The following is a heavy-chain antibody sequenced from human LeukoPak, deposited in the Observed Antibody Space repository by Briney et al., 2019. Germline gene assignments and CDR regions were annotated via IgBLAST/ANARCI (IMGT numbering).Heavy chain of an antibody. CDR3: ARGGTPGYSSGRIDY. Sequence: GGSLRLSCVASGFTVSSNYMSWLRQAPGKGLEWVSVIYSAGNTYYADSVKGRFTISRHNSENTLYLHMNSLRVEDTAVYFCARGGTPGYSSGRIDYWGQGTLVTVSS. V-gene: IGHV3-53*04. CDR1: GFTVSSNY. D-gene: IGHD6-19*01. CDR2: IYSAGNT. J-gene: IGHJ4*02.